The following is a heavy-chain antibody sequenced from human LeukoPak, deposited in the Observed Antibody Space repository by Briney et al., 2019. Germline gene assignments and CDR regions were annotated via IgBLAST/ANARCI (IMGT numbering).Heavy chain of an antibody. CDR3: ARDIEVAGLFDY. CDR1: GGSISSGSYY. J-gene: IGHJ4*02. Sequence: SETLSLTCTVSGGSISSGSYYWSWIRQPAGKGLEWIGRIYTCGSTNYNPSLKSRVTISVDTSKNQFSLKLSSVTAADTAVYYCARDIEVAGLFDYWGQGTLVTVSS. CDR2: IYTCGST. D-gene: IGHD6-19*01. V-gene: IGHV4-61*02.